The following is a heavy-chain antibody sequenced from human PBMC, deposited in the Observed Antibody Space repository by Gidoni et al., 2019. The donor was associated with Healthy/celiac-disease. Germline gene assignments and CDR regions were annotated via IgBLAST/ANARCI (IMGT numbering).Heavy chain of an antibody. CDR3: ARGRSTGYYYYYYGMDV. V-gene: IGHV3-33*01. J-gene: IGHJ6*02. D-gene: IGHD7-27*01. CDR2: IWYDGSNK. Sequence: QVQLVESGGGVVQPGRSLRLSCAASGFTFSSYGMHWVRQAPGTGLEWVAVIWYDGSNKYYADSVKGRFTISRDNSKNTLYLQMNSLRAEDTAVYYCARGRSTGYYYYYYGMDVWGQGTTVTVSS. CDR1: GFTFSSYG.